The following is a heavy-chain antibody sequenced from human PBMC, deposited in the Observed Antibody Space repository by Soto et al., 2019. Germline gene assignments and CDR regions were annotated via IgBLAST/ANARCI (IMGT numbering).Heavy chain of an antibody. V-gene: IGHV1-69*02. D-gene: IGHD4-4*01. Sequence: QVQLVQSGAEVKKPGSSVKVSCKASGGTFSSYTISWVRQAPGQGLEWMGRIIPILGIANYAQKSQGRVTITADKSTSTAYMELSSLRSEDTAVYYCASHVSSNYYWYFDLWGRGTLVTVSS. CDR2: IIPILGIA. J-gene: IGHJ2*01. CDR1: GGTFSSYT. CDR3: ASHVSSNYYWYFDL.